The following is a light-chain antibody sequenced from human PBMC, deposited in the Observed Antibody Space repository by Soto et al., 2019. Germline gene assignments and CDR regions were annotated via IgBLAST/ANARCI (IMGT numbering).Light chain of an antibody. CDR1: SSDVGSYKY. CDR2: DVS. Sequence: QSVLTQPPSVSGSPGQSVTISCTGTSSDVGSYKYVSWYQQPPGKAPKLMIYDVSERPSGVPDRFSGSKSGNTVSLTISGLHAEDEADYYCCSYAGSPYVFGTGTKVTVL. CDR3: CSYAGSPYV. J-gene: IGLJ1*01. V-gene: IGLV2-11*01.